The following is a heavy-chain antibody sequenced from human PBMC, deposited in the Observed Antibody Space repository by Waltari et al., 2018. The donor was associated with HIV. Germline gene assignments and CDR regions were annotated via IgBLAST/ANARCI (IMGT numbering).Heavy chain of an antibody. Sequence: EVRLVQSGGGLVKPGESLTPACTAPGFHFNLFRMSWVRLAPGKGLEWVSSISRGSSYSYYSDAVKGRFTVSRDNAKNSLLLQLNTLTAEDTALYYCVRDRTSLTTGDFESWGQGAPVTVSS. J-gene: IGHJ4*02. CDR3: VRDRTSLTTGDFES. CDR1: GFHFNLFR. D-gene: IGHD1-1*01. CDR2: ISRGSSYS. V-gene: IGHV3-21*02.